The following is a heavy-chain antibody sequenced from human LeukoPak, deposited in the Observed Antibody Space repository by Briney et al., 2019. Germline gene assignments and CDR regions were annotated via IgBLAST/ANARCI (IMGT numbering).Heavy chain of an antibody. CDR2: IYSGGST. Sequence: GGSLRLSCAASGFIFSDYSMAWVRQAPGKGLEWVSVIYSGGSTYYADSVKGRFTISRDNSKNTLYLQMNSLRAEDTAVYYCARGTPTELRLGELSLYLGAFDIWGQGTMVTVSS. D-gene: IGHD3-16*02. J-gene: IGHJ3*02. V-gene: IGHV3-53*01. CDR1: GFIFSDYS. CDR3: ARGTPTELRLGELSLYLGAFDI.